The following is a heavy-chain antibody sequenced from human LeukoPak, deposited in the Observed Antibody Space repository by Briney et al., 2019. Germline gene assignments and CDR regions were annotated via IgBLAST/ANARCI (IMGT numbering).Heavy chain of an antibody. Sequence: PSETLSLTCTVSVGSISNYYWNWIRQPAGKGLEWIGRIYTSGSTNYNPSLKSRLTMSLDTSKNQLSLRLSSVTAADTAVYYCARASDDFGDYGFDYWGQGTLVTVSS. D-gene: IGHD4-17*01. V-gene: IGHV4-4*07. CDR1: VGSISNYY. CDR3: ARASDDFGDYGFDY. J-gene: IGHJ4*02. CDR2: IYTSGST.